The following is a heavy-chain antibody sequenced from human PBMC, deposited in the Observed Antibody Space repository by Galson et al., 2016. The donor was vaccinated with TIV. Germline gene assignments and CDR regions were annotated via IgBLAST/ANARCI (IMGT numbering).Heavy chain of an antibody. CDR2: IIAIFGTT. J-gene: IGHJ4*02. D-gene: IGHD3-22*01. CDR1: GGIFNSYA. CDR3: ARGSDYYDVSGYQN. V-gene: IGHV1-69*15. Sequence: QSGAEVTKPGESLKISCKASGGIFNSYAISWVRQAPGQGLEWMGRIIAIFGTTNYAQKFQGRVTITADESTSTVYMELRSLISEDTAVYYCARGSDYYDVSGYQNWGQGTLVTVSS.